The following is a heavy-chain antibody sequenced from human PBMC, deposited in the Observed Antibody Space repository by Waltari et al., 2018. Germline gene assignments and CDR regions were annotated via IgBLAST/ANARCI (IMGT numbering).Heavy chain of an antibody. CDR2: IIPIVGKA. Sequence: QVQLVQSGAEVKKPGSSVKVSCKASGGTFSSYAISWVRQAPGKGLEWMGGIIPIVGKANYAQKFKGRVTITADESTSTAYMELSSLRSEDTAVYYCARDDPGIAVAGRDWYFDLWGRGTLVTVSS. CDR3: ARDDPGIAVAGRDWYFDL. CDR1: GGTFSSYA. D-gene: IGHD6-19*01. J-gene: IGHJ2*01. V-gene: IGHV1-69*01.